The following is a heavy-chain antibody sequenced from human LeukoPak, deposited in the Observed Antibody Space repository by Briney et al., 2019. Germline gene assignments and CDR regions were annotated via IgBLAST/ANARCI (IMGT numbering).Heavy chain of an antibody. CDR2: INSDGSTT. D-gene: IGHD4-17*01. J-gene: IGHJ4*02. CDR1: DLTFSSSW. Sequence: GGSLRLSCAASDLTFSSSWMHWVRQAPGKGLVWVSHINSDGSTTSYADSVKGRFTISRDNAKNTLYLQMNSLRAEDTALYYCSRDRPYASDSWGQGTLVTVSS. V-gene: IGHV3-74*01. CDR3: SRDRPYASDS.